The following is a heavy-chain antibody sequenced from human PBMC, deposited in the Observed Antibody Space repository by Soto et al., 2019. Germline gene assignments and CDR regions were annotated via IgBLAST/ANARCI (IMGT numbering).Heavy chain of an antibody. J-gene: IGHJ4*02. V-gene: IGHV3-7*04. D-gene: IGHD3-9*01. Sequence: EVQLVESGGGLVQSGGSLRLSCEASGFSFITYWMNWVRQAPGKGLEWLASIKEAGSEKQYVDAVKGRFTISRDNAKNSLYLQMNSLSEEDTAVYYCVRAISGSFALWGQGPLVIVSS. CDR2: IKEAGSEK. CDR3: VRAISGSFAL. CDR1: GFSFITYW.